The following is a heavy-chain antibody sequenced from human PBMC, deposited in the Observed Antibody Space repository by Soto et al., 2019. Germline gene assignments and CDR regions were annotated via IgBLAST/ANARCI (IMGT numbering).Heavy chain of an antibody. V-gene: IGHV1-2*04. CDR2: INPNSGGT. CDR1: GYTFTGYY. CDR3: ARLLVGASDAFDI. D-gene: IGHD1-26*01. Sequence: ASVKVSCKASGYTFTGYYMHWVRQAPGQGLEWMGWINPNSGGTNYAQKFQGWVTMTRDTSISTAYMELSRLRSDDTDVYYCARLLVGASDAFDIWGQGTMVTVSS. J-gene: IGHJ3*02.